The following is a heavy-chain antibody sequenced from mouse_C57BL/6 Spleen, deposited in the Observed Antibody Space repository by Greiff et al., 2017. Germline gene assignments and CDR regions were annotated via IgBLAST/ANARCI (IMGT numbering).Heavy chain of an antibody. CDR3: ARFPIYYDSYWYFDV. CDR2: ILPGSGNT. J-gene: IGHJ1*03. CDR1: GYTFTGYW. D-gene: IGHD2-4*01. Sequence: QVQLQQSGAELMKPGASVKLSCKATGYTFTGYWIEWVKQRPGHGLEWIGEILPGSGNTNYNEKFKGKATFTADTSSNTAYMQLSSLTTEDSAIYSGARFPIYYDSYWYFDVWGTGTTVTVSS. V-gene: IGHV1-9*01.